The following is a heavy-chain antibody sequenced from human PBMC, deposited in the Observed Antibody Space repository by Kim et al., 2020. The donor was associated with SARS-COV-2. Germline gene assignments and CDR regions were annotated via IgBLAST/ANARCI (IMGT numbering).Heavy chain of an antibody. D-gene: IGHD3-22*01. J-gene: IGHJ3*02. V-gene: IGHV4-34*01. Sequence: PPLKSRVTISVDTSKTQFSLKLSSVTAADTAVYYCARGRITMIARGAFDIWGQGTMVTVSS. CDR3: ARGRITMIARGAFDI.